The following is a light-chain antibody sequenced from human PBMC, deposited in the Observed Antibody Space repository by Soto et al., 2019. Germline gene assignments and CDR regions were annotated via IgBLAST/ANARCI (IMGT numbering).Light chain of an antibody. CDR2: DAS. J-gene: IGKJ4*01. CDR1: QSVSSY. Sequence: EIVLTQSPATLSLSPGERATLSCRASQSVSSYLAWYAQKPGQAPRLLIYDASNRATGIPARFSGSGSGTDFTPTISSLGPEDYAIYYWQQRSNWPPVTFGGGTKVEIK. V-gene: IGKV3-11*01. CDR3: QQRSNWPPVT.